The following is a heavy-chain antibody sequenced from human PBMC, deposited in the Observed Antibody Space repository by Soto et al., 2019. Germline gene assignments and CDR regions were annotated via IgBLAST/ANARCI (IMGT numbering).Heavy chain of an antibody. CDR1: GFTFSRYY. Sequence: PGGSLRLSCTVSGFTFSRYYMNWVRQAPGKGLEWVATIKEDGSEKFYVDSVKGRFTISRDNAKNSLFLQMNSLRVEDTALYYCARDMHDNSDYGDFRGQGTLVTVSS. J-gene: IGHJ4*02. D-gene: IGHD4-4*01. CDR3: ARDMHDNSDYGDF. CDR2: IKEDGSEK. V-gene: IGHV3-7*01.